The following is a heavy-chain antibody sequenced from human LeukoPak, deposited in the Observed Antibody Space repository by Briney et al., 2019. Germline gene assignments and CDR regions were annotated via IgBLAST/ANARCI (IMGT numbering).Heavy chain of an antibody. J-gene: IGHJ4*02. CDR3: ARHLDSRGRYFDY. V-gene: IGHV4-39*01. D-gene: IGHD3-22*01. Sequence: SETLSLTCIVSGGSISSGSHYWAWVRQPPGKGLEWIASMLYSGNTYYNPSLKSRVTISVDTSKNQFFLRLSSVTAADTTVYYCARHLDSRGRYFDYWGQGTLVTVSS. CDR2: MLYSGNT. CDR1: GGSISSGSHY.